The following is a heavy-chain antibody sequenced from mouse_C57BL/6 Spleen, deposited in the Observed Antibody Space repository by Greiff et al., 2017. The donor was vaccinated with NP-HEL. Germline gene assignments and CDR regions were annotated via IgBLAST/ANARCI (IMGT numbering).Heavy chain of an antibody. D-gene: IGHD1-1*01. CDR3: ARPVYGSSPYWYFDV. CDR1: GYTFTSYW. J-gene: IGHJ1*03. V-gene: IGHV1-64*01. CDR2: IHPNSGST. Sequence: VQLQQSGAELVNPGASVKLSCKASGYTFTSYWMHWVKQRPGQGLEWIGMIHPNSGSTNYNEKFKSKATLTVDKSSSTAYMQLSSLTSEDSAVYYCARPVYGSSPYWYFDVWGTGTTVTVSS.